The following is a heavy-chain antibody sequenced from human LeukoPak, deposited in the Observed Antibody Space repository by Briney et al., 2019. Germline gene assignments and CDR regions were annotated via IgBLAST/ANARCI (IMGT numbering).Heavy chain of an antibody. CDR2: IYPDDSDT. V-gene: IGHV5-51*01. Sequence: GESLKFSCKGSGYSFTSYWIGWVRQMPGKGLEWMGIIYPDDSDTRSSTSFQGQATIAANNSTSTAYLQWSSLKASDTAMYYCARRDEGCSSTSCYEGRTYNGFDPWGQVTLVTVSS. D-gene: IGHD2-2*01. J-gene: IGHJ5*02. CDR3: ARRDEGCSSTSCYEGRTYNGFDP. CDR1: GYSFTSYW.